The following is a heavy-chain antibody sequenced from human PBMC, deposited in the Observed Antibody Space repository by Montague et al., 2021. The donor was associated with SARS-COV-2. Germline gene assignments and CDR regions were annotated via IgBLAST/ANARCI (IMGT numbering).Heavy chain of an antibody. J-gene: IGHJ6*03. V-gene: IGHV4-34*01. Sequence: SETLSLTCAVHGGSFSTYSSNWIRQPPGKGLEWIGEIHHGGSTYYNPSLKSRVTISADTSKNQFSLKLTSVAAADTAVYYCARLSDGVVPSPILGVGPYYSYYYMDVWGKGTTVTVSS. CDR3: ARLSDGVVPSPILGVGPYYSYYYMDV. D-gene: IGHD3-10*01. CDR1: GGSFSTYS. CDR2: IHHGGST.